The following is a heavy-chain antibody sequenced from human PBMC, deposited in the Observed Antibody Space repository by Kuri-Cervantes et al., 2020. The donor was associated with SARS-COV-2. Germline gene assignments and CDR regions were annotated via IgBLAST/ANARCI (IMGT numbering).Heavy chain of an antibody. CDR2: ISPTSGST. V-gene: IGHV1-46*01. Sequence: ASVKVSCKASGYTFTSYYMHWVRQVPGQGLEWMGIISPTSGSTNYAQRFQGRVTMTRDTSTSTVYMELGSLRSEDTAVYYCGRDDDSGSLPDCWGQGTLVTVSS. CDR1: GYTFTSYY. CDR3: GRDDDSGSLPDC. D-gene: IGHD1-26*01. J-gene: IGHJ4*02.